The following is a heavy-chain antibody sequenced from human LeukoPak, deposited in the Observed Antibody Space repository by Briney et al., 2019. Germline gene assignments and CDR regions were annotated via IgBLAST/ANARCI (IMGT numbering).Heavy chain of an antibody. CDR2: INSDGSWT. V-gene: IGHV3-74*01. CDR3: VSFYETY. Sequence: WVRQAPGKGLVWVSHINSDGSWTSYADSVKGRFTISKDNAKNTVYLQMNNLRAEDTAVYYCVSFYETYWGRGTLVTVSS. J-gene: IGHJ4*02. D-gene: IGHD2-2*01.